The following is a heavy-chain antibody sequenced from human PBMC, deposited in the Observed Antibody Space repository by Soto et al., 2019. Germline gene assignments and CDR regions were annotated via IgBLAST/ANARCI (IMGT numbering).Heavy chain of an antibody. CDR2: INPSGGST. D-gene: IGHD3-3*01. J-gene: IGHJ5*02. Sequence: ASVKVSCKASGYTFTSYYMHWVRQAPGQGLEWMGIINPSGGSTSYAQKFQGRVTMTRDTSTSTVYMELSSLRSEDTAVYYCARASWGSYYDFWSGYYNWFDPWGQGTLVTSPQ. CDR1: GYTFTSYY. V-gene: IGHV1-46*01. CDR3: ARASWGSYYDFWSGYYNWFDP.